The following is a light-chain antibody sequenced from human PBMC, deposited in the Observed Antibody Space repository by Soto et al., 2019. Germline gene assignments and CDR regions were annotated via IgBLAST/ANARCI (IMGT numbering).Light chain of an antibody. CDR1: QSVGGF. CDR3: QHRSNWPPMYT. J-gene: IGKJ2*01. Sequence: EIVLTQSPATLSLSPGERATLSCRASQSVGGFLAWYQQKSGQAPRLLIYDTSKRAIGIPARFSGSGSGTDFTLTISSLEPEDFAIYHCQHRSNWPPMYTFGQGTKLEIK. CDR2: DTS. V-gene: IGKV3-11*01.